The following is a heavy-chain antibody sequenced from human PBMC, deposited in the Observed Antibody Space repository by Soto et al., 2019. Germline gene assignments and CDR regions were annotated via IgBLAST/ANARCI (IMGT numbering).Heavy chain of an antibody. V-gene: IGHV3-53*02. D-gene: IGHD6-13*01. Sequence: EVQLVETGGGLIQPGGSLRLSCAASGFTVSSNYMSWVRQAPGKGLEWVSVIYCGGSTYYADSVKGRFTISRDNSKNTLYLQMNSLRAEDTAVYYCARSSSWSLLDYWGQGTLVTVSS. J-gene: IGHJ4*02. CDR2: IYCGGST. CDR3: ARSSSWSLLDY. CDR1: GFTVSSNY.